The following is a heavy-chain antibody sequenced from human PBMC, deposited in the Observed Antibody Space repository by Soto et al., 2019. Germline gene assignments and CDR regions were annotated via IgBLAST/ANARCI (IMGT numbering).Heavy chain of an antibody. V-gene: IGHV4-61*01. CDR1: GGSVSSGSYY. D-gene: IGHD6-6*01. CDR3: ARGYRIAARPWLFYP. CDR2: IYYSGST. J-gene: IGHJ5*02. Sequence: PSETLSLTGTVCGGSVSSGSYYWGWIRQPPGKGLQWIGYIYYSGSTNYNPSLKSRVTISVDTSKNQFSLKLSSVTAADTAVYSCARGYRIAARPWLFYPCGRVTIVAVSP.